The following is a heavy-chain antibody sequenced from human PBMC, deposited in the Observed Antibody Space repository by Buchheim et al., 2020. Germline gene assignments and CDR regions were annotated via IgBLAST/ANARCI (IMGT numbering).Heavy chain of an antibody. J-gene: IGHJ6*03. Sequence: QVHLQESGPGLVKPSQTLSLTCSVSGYSLTSAGSYWSWIRQHPVKGLEWIGYIYSNGDTYSNPSLELRLTLSVDPSKNHFSLKLSSMTAADTAVYYCARANLDVMLFGVIIGASSPWGRGFYMDAWGKGTT. D-gene: IGHD3-3*01. CDR2: IYSNGDT. CDR3: ARANLDVMLFGVIIGASSPWGRGFYMDA. V-gene: IGHV4-31*03. CDR1: GYSLTSAGSY.